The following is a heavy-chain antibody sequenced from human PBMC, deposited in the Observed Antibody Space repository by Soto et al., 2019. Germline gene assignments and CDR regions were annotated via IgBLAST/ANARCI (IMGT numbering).Heavy chain of an antibody. D-gene: IGHD3-10*01. J-gene: IGHJ5*02. CDR3: ASTHPYGSGSYLPWAWFDP. CDR2: ISTYNGNT. Sequence: QVQLVQSAAEVKKPGASVKVSCRTSGYTFNTYGISWVRQAPGQGLEWMAWISTYNGNTKYAQKFQGRVTMTTDTPTNTGYTELRGLTSDYTAVYYCASTHPYGSGSYLPWAWFDPWGQGTLVIVSS. V-gene: IGHV1-18*01. CDR1: GYTFNTYG.